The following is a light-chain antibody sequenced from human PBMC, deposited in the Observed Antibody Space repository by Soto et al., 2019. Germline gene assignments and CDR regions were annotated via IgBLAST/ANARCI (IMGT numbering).Light chain of an antibody. Sequence: QSVLTQPPSVSGAPGQRVTISCTGSSSNIGAGYDVHWYQQLPGTAPKLLSYGNSNRPSGVPDRFSGSKSGTSASLAITGLRLGDEADDYRQSYDSSLSYVFGNGTKRTVL. V-gene: IGLV1-40*01. CDR3: QSYDSSLSYV. CDR2: GNS. CDR1: SSNIGAGYD. J-gene: IGLJ1*01.